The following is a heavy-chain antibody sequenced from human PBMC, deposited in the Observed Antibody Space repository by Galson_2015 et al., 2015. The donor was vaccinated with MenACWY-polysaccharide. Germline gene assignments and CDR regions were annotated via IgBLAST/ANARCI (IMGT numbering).Heavy chain of an antibody. CDR3: AKDLDNWNDGGY. Sequence: SLRLSCAASGFTFSSYAMSWVRQAPGKGLEWVSAISGSGGSTYYADSVKGRFTISRDSSKNTLYLQMNSLRAEDTAVYYCAKDLDNWNDGGYWGQGTLVTVSS. J-gene: IGHJ4*02. D-gene: IGHD1-1*01. CDR2: ISGSGGST. CDR1: GFTFSSYA. V-gene: IGHV3-23*01.